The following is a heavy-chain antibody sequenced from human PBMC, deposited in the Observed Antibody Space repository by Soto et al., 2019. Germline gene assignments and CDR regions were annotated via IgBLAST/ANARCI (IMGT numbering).Heavy chain of an antibody. CDR3: ARDFLVDIATFLQQEYTARTLHDFRTRRSPDIGSAGM. CDR1: GYTFTGYY. D-gene: IGHD1-1*01. V-gene: IGHV1-2*04. CDR2: INPNSGGT. Sequence: ASVKVSCKASGYTFTGYYMHWVRQAPGQGLEWMGWINPNSGGTNYAQKFQGWVTMTRDTSISTAYMELSRLRSDDTAVYYCARDFLVDIATFLQQEYTARTLHDFRTRRSPDIGSAGM. J-gene: IGHJ6*01.